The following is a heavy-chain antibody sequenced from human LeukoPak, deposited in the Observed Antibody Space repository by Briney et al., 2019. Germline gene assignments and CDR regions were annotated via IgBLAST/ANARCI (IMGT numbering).Heavy chain of an antibody. Sequence: PGGSLRLSCAASGFTFSSYEMNWVRQAPGKGLEWVSYISSTGSTIYYADSVKGRFTISRDNAKNSLFLQLNSLRAEDTAVYYCARRGYIYGYGDSWGQGTLVTVSS. CDR1: GFTFSSYE. CDR3: ARRGYIYGYGDS. J-gene: IGHJ4*02. D-gene: IGHD5-18*01. CDR2: ISSTGSTI. V-gene: IGHV3-48*03.